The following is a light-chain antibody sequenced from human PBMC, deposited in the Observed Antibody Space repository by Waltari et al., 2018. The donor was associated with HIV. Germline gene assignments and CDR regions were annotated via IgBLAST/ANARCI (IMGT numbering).Light chain of an antibody. Sequence: DIHMTQSPPTLTASHGDRVNITCRASQTVGDWVAWYQQKPGEAPTLLIYRATTVENGVPSRFSGSASGTDFTLAIDSLHPDDFATYYCHQYSNYLGSFGQGTRVQLK. J-gene: IGKJ1*01. CDR3: HQYSNYLGS. CDR2: RAT. V-gene: IGKV1-5*03. CDR1: QTVGDW.